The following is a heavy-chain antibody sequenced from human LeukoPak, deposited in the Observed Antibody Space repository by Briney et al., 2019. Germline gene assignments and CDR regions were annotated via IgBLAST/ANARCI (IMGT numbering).Heavy chain of an antibody. J-gene: IGHJ4*02. D-gene: IGHD3-10*01. CDR1: GYTFTSYD. CDR2: MNPISGNT. V-gene: IGHV1-8*02. Sequence: SVKFSCKATGYTFTSYDISWVRQATGQGLEWMGWMNPISGNTGYAQKFQGRVTITRNTSISTAYMELSSLRSEDTAVYYCARGGRPNYYGSGSYQNWGQGTLVTVSS. CDR3: ARGGRPNYYGSGSYQN.